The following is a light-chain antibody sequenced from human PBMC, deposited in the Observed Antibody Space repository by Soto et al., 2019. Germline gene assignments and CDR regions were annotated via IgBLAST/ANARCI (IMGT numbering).Light chain of an antibody. CDR1: QSISNR. CDR2: DAS. CDR3: QQADSFPLT. V-gene: IGKV1-5*01. J-gene: IGKJ4*01. Sequence: DIQMTQSPFTLCASVGDRVTIPCRASQSISNRLAWYQQKPGKAPKLLIYDASSLESGVPSRFSGRGSGTDFTLTISSLQPEDFATYFCQQADSFPLTFGGGTKVDIK.